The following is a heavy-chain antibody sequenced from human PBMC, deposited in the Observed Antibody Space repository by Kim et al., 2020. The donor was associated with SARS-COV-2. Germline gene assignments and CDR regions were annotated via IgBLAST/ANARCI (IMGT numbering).Heavy chain of an antibody. J-gene: IGHJ1*01. V-gene: IGHV3-7*01. Sequence: GGSLRLSCEASGFALSNYWMSWVRQTPGKGLEWVASLRYEGSGKFYEDSVRGRFTISRDNGQNSLFLHMDNLGADDSAVYYCARSISHIESPHIGVYFLHWGQGTLVTVSS. CDR3: ARSISHIESPHIGVYFLH. D-gene: IGHD2-21*01. CDR1: GFALSNYW. CDR2: LRYEGSGK.